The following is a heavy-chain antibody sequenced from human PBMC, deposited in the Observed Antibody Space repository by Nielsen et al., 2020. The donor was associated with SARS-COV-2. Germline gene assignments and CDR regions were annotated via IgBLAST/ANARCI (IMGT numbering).Heavy chain of an antibody. Sequence: GESLKISCAASGLTFSNSGIHWVRQAPGKGLEWVAVISYDGSNKYYAVSVKDRFTISRDNSKTMVYLQTNSLRDEDTAVYYCAKDRLHYSYGYYGMDVWGQGTTVTVS. CDR1: GLTFSNSG. CDR3: AKDRLHYSYGYYGMDV. D-gene: IGHD5-18*01. V-gene: IGHV3-30*18. CDR2: ISYDGSNK. J-gene: IGHJ6*02.